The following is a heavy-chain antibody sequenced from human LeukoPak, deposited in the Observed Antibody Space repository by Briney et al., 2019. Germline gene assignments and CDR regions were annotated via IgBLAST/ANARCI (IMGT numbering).Heavy chain of an antibody. D-gene: IGHD3-16*02. CDR2: IYSGGST. CDR1: GFTVSSNY. Sequence: GGSLRLSCAASGFTVSSNYMSWVRQAPGKGLEWVSVIYSGGSTYYADSVKGRFTISRDSSKNTLYLQVNSLRVEDTAVYYCARGGYSYGYIDYWGQGTLVTVSS. J-gene: IGHJ4*02. V-gene: IGHV3-53*01. CDR3: ARGGYSYGYIDY.